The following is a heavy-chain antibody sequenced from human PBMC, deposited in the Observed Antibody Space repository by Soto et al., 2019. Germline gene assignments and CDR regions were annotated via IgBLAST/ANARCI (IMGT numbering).Heavy chain of an antibody. CDR3: ARYRDYGDYGYFDS. J-gene: IGHJ4*02. D-gene: IGHD4-17*01. CDR1: GSSVSGGIYY. CDR2: IYNSKTT. V-gene: IGHV4-61*01. Sequence: SETLSLTCTVSGSSVSGGIYYWTWIRQPPGKGLEWIGYIYNSKTTNYNASLRSRVTISVDTSKNQFSLRLTSVTAADTAVYYCARYRDYGDYGYFDSWGQGTLVTVSS.